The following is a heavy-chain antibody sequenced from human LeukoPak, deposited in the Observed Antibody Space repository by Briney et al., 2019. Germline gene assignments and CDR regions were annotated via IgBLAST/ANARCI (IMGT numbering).Heavy chain of an antibody. V-gene: IGHV1-18*01. D-gene: IGHD6-6*01. Sequence: ASVKVSCKASGYTFTSYGISWVRQAPGQGLEWMGWISAYNGNTNYVQKLQGRVTMITDTSTSTAYMELRSLRSDDTAVYYCARDTPIQFSSSSHYYYGMDVWGQGTTVTVSS. J-gene: IGHJ6*02. CDR2: ISAYNGNT. CDR1: GYTFTSYG. CDR3: ARDTPIQFSSSSHYYYGMDV.